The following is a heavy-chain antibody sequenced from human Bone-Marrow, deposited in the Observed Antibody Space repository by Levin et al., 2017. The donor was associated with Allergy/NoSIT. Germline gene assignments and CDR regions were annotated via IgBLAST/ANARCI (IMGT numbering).Heavy chain of an antibody. V-gene: IGHV3-74*01. CDR2: INADGTTT. CDR1: GFPIRGYW. CDR3: ARVLGGVRVGGDVFDC. J-gene: IGHJ4*02. Sequence: PGGSLRLSCAASGFPIRGYWLHWVRQAPGKGLVWVSRINADGTTTTYGDSVKGRFTISRDDDKNTLYLQMNSLRAEDTAVYYCARVLGGVRVGGDVFDCWGQGTLVTVSS. D-gene: IGHD1-26*01.